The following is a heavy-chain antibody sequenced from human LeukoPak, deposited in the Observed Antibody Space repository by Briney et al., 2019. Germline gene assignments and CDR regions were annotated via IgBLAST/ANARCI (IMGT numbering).Heavy chain of an antibody. CDR2: IYHSGST. J-gene: IGHJ4*02. Sequence: SQTLSLTCAVSGGSISSGGYSWSWIRQPPGKGLEWIGYIYHSGSTYYNPSLKSRVTISVDRSKNQFSLKLNSVTAADTAVYYCARHDIVATNFDYWGQGTLVTVSS. CDR1: GGSISSGGYS. V-gene: IGHV4-30-2*01. CDR3: ARHDIVATNFDY. D-gene: IGHD5-12*01.